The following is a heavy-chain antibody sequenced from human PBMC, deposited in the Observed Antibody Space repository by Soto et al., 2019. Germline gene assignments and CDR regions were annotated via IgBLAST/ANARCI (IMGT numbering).Heavy chain of an antibody. V-gene: IGHV5-51*01. Sequence: GESLKISCNGSGYSFTSYWICWVRQMPWKGLEWMGIIYPGDSDTRYSPSFQGQVTISADKSISTAYLQWSSLKASDTAMYYCARRGQWLGHYYYYGMDVWGQGTTVTVSS. CDR1: GYSFTSYW. CDR2: IYPGDSDT. CDR3: ARRGQWLGHYYYYGMDV. J-gene: IGHJ6*02. D-gene: IGHD6-19*01.